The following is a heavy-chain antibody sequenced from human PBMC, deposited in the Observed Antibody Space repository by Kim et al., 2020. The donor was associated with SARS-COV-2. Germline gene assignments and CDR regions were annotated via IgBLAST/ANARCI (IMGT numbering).Heavy chain of an antibody. D-gene: IGHD3-16*02. J-gene: IGHJ4*02. CDR2: IYTSGST. Sequence: SETLSLTCTVSGGSISSGSYYWSWIRQPAGKGLEWIGRIYTSGSTNYNPSLKSRVTISVDTSKNQFSLKLSSVTAADTAVYYCARWRSYRSGFDYWGQGTLVTVSS. CDR1: GGSISSGSYY. V-gene: IGHV4-61*02. CDR3: ARWRSYRSGFDY.